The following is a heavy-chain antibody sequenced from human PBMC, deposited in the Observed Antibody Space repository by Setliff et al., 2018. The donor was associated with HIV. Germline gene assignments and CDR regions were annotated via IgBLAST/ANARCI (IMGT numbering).Heavy chain of an antibody. CDR2: ISYDGSNK. CDR1: GFTFSSYA. Sequence: PGGSLRLSCAASGFTFSSYAMHWVRQAPGKGLEWVAVISYDGSNKYYADSVKGRFTISRDNSKNTLYLRMNSLRAEDTAVYYCARVLSAYSGSYYDAFDIWGQGTMVTVSS. D-gene: IGHD1-26*01. V-gene: IGHV3-30-3*01. CDR3: ARVLSAYSGSYYDAFDI. J-gene: IGHJ3*02.